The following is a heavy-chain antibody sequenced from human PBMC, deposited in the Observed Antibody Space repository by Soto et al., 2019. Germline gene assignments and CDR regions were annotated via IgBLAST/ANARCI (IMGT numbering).Heavy chain of an antibody. CDR2: IIPIFGTA. CDR1: GGTFSSYA. Sequence: SVKVSCKASGGTFSSYAISWVLQAPGQGLELMGGIIPIFGTANYAQKFQGRVTITADKSTSTAYMELSSLRSEDTAVYYCARVSLKYSSSSSGYYYGMDVWGQGTTVTVYS. J-gene: IGHJ6*02. CDR3: ARVSLKYSSSSSGYYYGMDV. D-gene: IGHD6-6*01. V-gene: IGHV1-69*06.